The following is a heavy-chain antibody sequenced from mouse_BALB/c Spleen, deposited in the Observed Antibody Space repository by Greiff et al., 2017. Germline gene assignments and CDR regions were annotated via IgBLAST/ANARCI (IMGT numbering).Heavy chain of an antibody. CDR1: GFSLSRYS. J-gene: IGHJ3*01. CDR2: IWSGGST. V-gene: IGHV2-2*02. Sequence: VQVVESGPGLVAPSQSLSITCTVSGFSLSRYSVHWVRQSPGKGLEWLGVIWSGGSTDYNAAFISRLSISKDNSKSQVFFKMNSLQANDTAIYYCARKGNGYYFAYWGQGTLVTVSA. D-gene: IGHD2-3*01. CDR3: ARKGNGYYFAY.